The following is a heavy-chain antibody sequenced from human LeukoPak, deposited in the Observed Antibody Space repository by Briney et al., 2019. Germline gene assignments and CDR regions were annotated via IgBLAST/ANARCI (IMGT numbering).Heavy chain of an antibody. J-gene: IGHJ2*01. CDR3: ARDSRDSSGYARGQHVRYFDL. V-gene: IGHV4-39*07. Sequence: PSETLSLICSVTGGSINSSSYYWGWIRQPPGKGLEWIGSIYYSGSTYYNPSLKSRVTISVDTSKNQFSLKLSSVTAADTAVYYCARDSRDSSGYARGQHVRYFDLWGRGTLVTVSS. D-gene: IGHD3-22*01. CDR1: GGSINSSSYY. CDR2: IYYSGST.